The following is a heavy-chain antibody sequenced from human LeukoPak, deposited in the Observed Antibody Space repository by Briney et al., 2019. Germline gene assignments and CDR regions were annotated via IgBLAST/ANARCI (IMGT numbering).Heavy chain of an antibody. V-gene: IGHV3-48*03. Sequence: PGGSLRLSCAASGFTFSSYEMNWVRQAPGKGLEWVSYISSSGSTIYYADSVKGRFTISRDNSKNTLYLQMNSLRADDTAVYYCAKEVEGYQLLSRKYYYYYMDVWGKGTTVTISS. D-gene: IGHD2-2*01. J-gene: IGHJ6*03. CDR1: GFTFSSYE. CDR2: ISSSGSTI. CDR3: AKEVEGYQLLSRKYYYYYMDV.